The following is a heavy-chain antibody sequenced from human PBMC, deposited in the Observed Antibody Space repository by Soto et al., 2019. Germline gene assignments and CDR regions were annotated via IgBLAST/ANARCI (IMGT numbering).Heavy chain of an antibody. CDR1: GGSISSGGYY. CDR2: IYYSGST. CDR3: ARLSHRHEFDY. J-gene: IGHJ4*02. D-gene: IGHD3-16*02. V-gene: IGHV4-31*03. Sequence: QVQLQESGPGLVKPSQTLSLTCTVSGGSISSGGYYWSWIRQHPGKGLEWIGYIYYSGSTYYNPSLKSRVTISVDTSKNHFSLKLSSVTAADPAVYYCARLSHRHEFDYWGQGSLVTVSS.